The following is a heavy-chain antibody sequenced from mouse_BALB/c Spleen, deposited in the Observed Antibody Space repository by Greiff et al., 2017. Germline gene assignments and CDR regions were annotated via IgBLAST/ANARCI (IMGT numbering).Heavy chain of an antibody. Sequence: QVQLQQSGPELVKPGASVRISCKASGYTFTSYYIHWVKQRPGQGLEWIGWIYPGNVNTKYNEKFKGKATLTADKSSSTAYMQLSSLTSEDSAVYFCARYWYYFDYWGQATTLTVSS. CDR2: IYPGNVNT. CDR1: GYTFTSYY. CDR3: ARYWYYFDY. D-gene: IGHD4-1*01. V-gene: IGHV1S56*01. J-gene: IGHJ2*01.